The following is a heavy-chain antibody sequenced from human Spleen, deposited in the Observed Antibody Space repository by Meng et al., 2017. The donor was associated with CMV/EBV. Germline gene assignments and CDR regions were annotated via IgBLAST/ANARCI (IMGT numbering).Heavy chain of an antibody. D-gene: IGHD2-15*01. J-gene: IGHJ4*02. CDR3: ASCSGGSCYSRPNFDY. CDR2: IIPIFGTA. Sequence: SVKVSCKASGGTFSSYAISWVRQAPGQGLEWMGGIIPIFGTANYAQKFQGRVTITTDESTSTAYMELSSLRSEDTAVYYCASCSGGSCYSRPNFDYWGQGTPVTVSS. V-gene: IGHV1-69*05. CDR1: GGTFSSYA.